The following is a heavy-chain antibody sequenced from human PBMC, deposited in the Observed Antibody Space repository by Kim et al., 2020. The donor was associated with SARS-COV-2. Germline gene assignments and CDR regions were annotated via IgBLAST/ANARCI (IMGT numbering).Heavy chain of an antibody. CDR3: ARAAYYYASSGYLDY. V-gene: IGHV4-34*01. D-gene: IGHD3-22*01. J-gene: IGHJ4*02. CDR1: GGSFSGYY. Sequence: SETLSLTCAVYGGSFSGYYWSWIRQPPGKGLEWIGEINHSGSTNYNPSLKSRVTISVDTSKNQFSLKLSSVTAADTAVYYCARAAYYYASSGYLDYWRQG. CDR2: INHSGST.